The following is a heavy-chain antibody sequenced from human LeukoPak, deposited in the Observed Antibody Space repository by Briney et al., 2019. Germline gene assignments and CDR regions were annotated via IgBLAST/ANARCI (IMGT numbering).Heavy chain of an antibody. D-gene: IGHD6-13*01. V-gene: IGHV4-34*01. Sequence: PSETLSLTCAVCGGSFSGYYWSWIRQPPGKGLEWIGEINHSGSTNYNPSLKSRVTISVDTSKNQFSLKLNSVTAADTAVYYCARIYSSSWFLNWFDPWGQGTLVTVSS. CDR1: GGSFSGYY. J-gene: IGHJ5*02. CDR2: INHSGST. CDR3: ARIYSSSWFLNWFDP.